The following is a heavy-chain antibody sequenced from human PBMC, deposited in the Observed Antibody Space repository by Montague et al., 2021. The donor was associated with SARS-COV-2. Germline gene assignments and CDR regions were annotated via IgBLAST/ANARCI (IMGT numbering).Heavy chain of an antibody. CDR2: IYTSGST. CDR1: GGSISSYY. J-gene: IGHJ4*02. CDR3: ASGSLRESSGYDFDY. V-gene: IGHV4-4*07. D-gene: IGHD3-22*01. Sequence: SETLSLTCTVSGGSISSYYWSWIRQPAGKGPEWIGRIYTSGSTNYNPSLKSRLTMSVDTSKNQFSLKLSSVTTADTAVYYCASGSLRESSGYDFDYWGQGTLVTVSS.